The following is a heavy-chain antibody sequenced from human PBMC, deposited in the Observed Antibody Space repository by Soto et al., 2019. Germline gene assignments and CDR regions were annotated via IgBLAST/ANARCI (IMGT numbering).Heavy chain of an antibody. CDR1: GGSISSDEYY. CDR3: ARDRSNSPDYFDY. CDR2: IYYSGST. Sequence: QVQLQESGPGLVKPSQTLSLTCTVSGGSISSDEYYWSWIRQPPGKGLEWIGYIYYSGSTYSTPSLKSRVTLSIDTSKNQFSLKLRSVSAAETAVYYCARDRSNSPDYFDYWGRGTLVTVSS. D-gene: IGHD6-6*01. J-gene: IGHJ4*02. V-gene: IGHV4-30-4*01.